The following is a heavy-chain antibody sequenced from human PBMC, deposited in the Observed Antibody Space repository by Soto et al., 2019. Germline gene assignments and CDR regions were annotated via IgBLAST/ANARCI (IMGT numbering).Heavy chain of an antibody. CDR1: GFTFSSYG. J-gene: IGHJ4*02. D-gene: IGHD4-17*01. CDR3: AKEGDYGDYQVDY. Sequence: QVQLVESGGGVVQPGRSLRLSCAASGFTFSSYGMHWVRQAPGKGLEWVAVISYDGSNKYYADSVKGRFTISRDNSKNTLYLQMNSLRAEDTAVYYCAKEGDYGDYQVDYWGQGTLVTVSS. V-gene: IGHV3-30*18. CDR2: ISYDGSNK.